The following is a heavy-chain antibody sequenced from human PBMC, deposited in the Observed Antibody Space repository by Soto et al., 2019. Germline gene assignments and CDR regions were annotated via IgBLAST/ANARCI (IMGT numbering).Heavy chain of an antibody. V-gene: IGHV3-30*03. CDR1: EFTFSIFG. CDR3: ARERNTGCDYSYYYGMDV. CDR2: ISYEGSNK. Sequence: GSLRLSCAASEFTFSIFGMHWVRQAPGKGLEWVAVISYEGSNKYYADSVKGRFTISRDNSKNTLYLQMNSLRAEDTAVYYCARERNTGCDYSYYYGMDVWGQGTTVTVSS. D-gene: IGHD1-1*01. J-gene: IGHJ6*02.